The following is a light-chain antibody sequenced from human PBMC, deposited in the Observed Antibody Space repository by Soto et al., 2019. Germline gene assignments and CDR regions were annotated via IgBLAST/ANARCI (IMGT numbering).Light chain of an antibody. CDR3: QQYNNWPPPCT. CDR1: QSVSTN. Sequence: EKVMTQSPATLSVSPGERATLSCRASQSVSTNLAWYQQTPGQAPRLLIYDASARATGIPDRFSGSGFGTEFTLTITSLQSEDFALYYCQQYNNWPPPCTFGQGTKVDIK. V-gene: IGKV3-15*01. J-gene: IGKJ1*01. CDR2: DAS.